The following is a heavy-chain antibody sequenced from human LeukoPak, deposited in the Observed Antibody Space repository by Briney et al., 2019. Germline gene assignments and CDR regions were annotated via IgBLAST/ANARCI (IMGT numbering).Heavy chain of an antibody. Sequence: GGSLRLSCTASGFTFSSYSMNWVRQAPGKGLEWVSYISSRSSTIYYADSVKGRFTISRDNSKNTLYLQMNSLRAEDTAVYYCAKDLKGLLWFGESPNWGQGTLVTVSS. J-gene: IGHJ4*02. CDR1: GFTFSSYS. D-gene: IGHD3-10*01. CDR3: AKDLKGLLWFGESPN. V-gene: IGHV3-48*01. CDR2: ISSRSSTI.